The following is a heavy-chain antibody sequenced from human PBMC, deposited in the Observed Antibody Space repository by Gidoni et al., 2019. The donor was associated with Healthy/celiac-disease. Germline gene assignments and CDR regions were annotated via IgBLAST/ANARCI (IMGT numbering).Heavy chain of an antibody. D-gene: IGHD6-13*01. V-gene: IGHV3-43*01. Sequence: EVQLVESGGVVVQLGGSLRLSCAASGFTFEVYTMPWVRQPPGKGLEWVALISWDGGSTYYAYSVKGRFTISRDNSKNSLYLQMNSLRTEDTALYYCAKDKGSSSWSYYFDYWGQGTLVTVSS. CDR2: ISWDGGST. CDR1: GFTFEVYT. J-gene: IGHJ4*02. CDR3: AKDKGSSSWSYYFDY.